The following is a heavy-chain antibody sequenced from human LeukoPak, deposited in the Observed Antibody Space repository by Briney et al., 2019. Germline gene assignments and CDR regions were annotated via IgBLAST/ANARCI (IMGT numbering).Heavy chain of an antibody. CDR3: ARVTLYGESALDY. Sequence: GGSLRLSCAASGFTFSDYYMSWIRQAPGKGLEWVSYISGSSSYTIYADSVKGRFTISRDNAKNSLYLQMNSLRAENTAVYYCARVTLYGESALDYWGQGTLVTVSS. V-gene: IGHV3-11*06. J-gene: IGHJ4*02. D-gene: IGHD4-17*01. CDR2: ISGSSSYT. CDR1: GFTFSDYY.